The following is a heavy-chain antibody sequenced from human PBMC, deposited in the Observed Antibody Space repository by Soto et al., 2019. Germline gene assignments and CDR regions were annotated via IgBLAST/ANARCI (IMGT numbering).Heavy chain of an antibody. J-gene: IGHJ6*02. CDR3: AKWGRQLPLLPFDGMDV. V-gene: IGHV3-23*01. CDR2: ISGSGGST. CDR1: GFTFSSYA. Sequence: GGSLRLSCAASGFTFSSYAMSWVRQAPGKGLEWVSAISGSGGSTYYADSVKGRFTISRDNSKNTLYLQMNSLRAEDTAVYYCAKWGRQLPLLPFDGMDVWGQGTTVTVSS. D-gene: IGHD3-16*01.